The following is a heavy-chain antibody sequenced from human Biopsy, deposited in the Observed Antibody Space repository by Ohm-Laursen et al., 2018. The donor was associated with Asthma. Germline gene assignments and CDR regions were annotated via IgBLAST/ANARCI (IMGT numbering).Heavy chain of an antibody. Sequence: LRLSCAASGFDFSDYTMNWVRQAPGKGLEWVSSISSLSRYKYYSDSLRGRVTISRDNAKSPLHLQMSSLRAEDTAVYFCARDFTIGSGSPFHFWGPGTLVTVSS. J-gene: IGHJ4*01. D-gene: IGHD3-10*01. CDR3: ARDFTIGSGSPFHF. V-gene: IGHV3-21*01. CDR1: GFDFSDYT. CDR2: ISSLSRYK.